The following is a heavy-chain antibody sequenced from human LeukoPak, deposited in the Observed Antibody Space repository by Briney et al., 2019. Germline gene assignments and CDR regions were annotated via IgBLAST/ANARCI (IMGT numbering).Heavy chain of an antibody. CDR3: TRGAGWLIDY. J-gene: IGHJ4*02. D-gene: IGHD3-16*01. CDR1: GDSLYY. Sequence: KSSETLSLTCTVSGDSLYYWGWIRQPPGKGLEWIGYFHNSGTSTYNPSLKSRVTISADTSKNQFSLKLNSLTTADTAVYYCTRGAGWLIDYWGQGILVTVSS. CDR2: FHNSGTS. V-gene: IGHV4-59*01.